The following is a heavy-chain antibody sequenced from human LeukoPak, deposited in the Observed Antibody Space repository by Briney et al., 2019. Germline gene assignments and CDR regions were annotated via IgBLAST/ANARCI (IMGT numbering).Heavy chain of an antibody. CDR3: AKSETYISDDYYWTFFDY. V-gene: IGHV3-30*18. CDR2: TSHDGNVK. J-gene: IGHJ4*02. D-gene: IGHD3-22*01. Sequence: GGSLRLSCVTSGFTFTNYAMHWVRQVPGKGLEWVAVTSHDGNVKSYADSVKGRFTISRDSSNNTLFLQMNSLRAEDTAVYFCAKSETYISDDYYWTFFDYWGQGTLVTVSS. CDR1: GFTFTNYA.